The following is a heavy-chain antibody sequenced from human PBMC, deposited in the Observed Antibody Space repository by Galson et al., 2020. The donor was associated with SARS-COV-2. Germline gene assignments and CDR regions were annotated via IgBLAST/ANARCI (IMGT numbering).Heavy chain of an antibody. Sequence: NSGGSLRLSCAASGFTFSDYYMSWIRQAPGKGLEWVSYISSSGSTIYYADSVKGRFTISRDNAKNSLYLQMNSLRAEDTAVYYCARFPPRNWFDPWGQGTLVTVSS. CDR2: ISSSGSTI. J-gene: IGHJ5*02. CDR3: ARFPPRNWFDP. V-gene: IGHV3-11*04. CDR1: GFTFSDYY.